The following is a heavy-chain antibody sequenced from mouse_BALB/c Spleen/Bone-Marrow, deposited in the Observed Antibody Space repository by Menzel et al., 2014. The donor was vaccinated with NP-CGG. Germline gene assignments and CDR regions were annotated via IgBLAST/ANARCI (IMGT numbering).Heavy chain of an antibody. J-gene: IGHJ2*01. V-gene: IGHV5-17*02. CDR3: TRGGNWDDFDY. D-gene: IGHD4-1*01. CDR2: ISSGSSTI. CDR1: GFTFSSFG. Sequence: EVQGVESGGGLVQPGGSRKLSCAASGFTFSSFGMHWVRQAPEKGLEWVAYISSGSSTIFYADTVKGRFTVSRDNPKNTLFLQMTSLRSEDTAMYYRTRGGNWDDFDYWGQGTTLTVSS.